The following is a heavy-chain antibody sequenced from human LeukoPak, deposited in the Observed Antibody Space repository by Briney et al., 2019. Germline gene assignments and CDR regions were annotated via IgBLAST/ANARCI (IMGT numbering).Heavy chain of an antibody. CDR2: INRNGDST. V-gene: IGHV3-20*04. J-gene: IGHJ4*02. D-gene: IGHD2-8*01. Sequence: GGSLRLSCEASGFTFDDYGMSWVRQLPGKGLEWVSGINRNGDSTDYAGSVKGRFTISRDNAKNSHFPQMNSLRVEDTALYYCARGFRNGPFDCWGQGTLVTVSS. CDR3: ARGFRNGPFDC. CDR1: GFTFDDYG.